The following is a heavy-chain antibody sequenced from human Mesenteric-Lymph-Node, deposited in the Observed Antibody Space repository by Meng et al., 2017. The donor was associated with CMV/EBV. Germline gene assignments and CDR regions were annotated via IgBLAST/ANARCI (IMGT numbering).Heavy chain of an antibody. CDR3: AKAKGGNSGFAWFDP. D-gene: IGHD4-23*01. Sequence: SLKISCAASGFTFDDYAMHWVRQAPGKGLEWVSGISWNSGSIGYADSVKGRFTISRDNSKNTLYLQMNSLRAEDTAVYYCAKAKGGNSGFAWFDPWGQGTLVTVSS. CDR2: ISWNSGSI. V-gene: IGHV3-9*01. CDR1: GFTFDDYA. J-gene: IGHJ5*02.